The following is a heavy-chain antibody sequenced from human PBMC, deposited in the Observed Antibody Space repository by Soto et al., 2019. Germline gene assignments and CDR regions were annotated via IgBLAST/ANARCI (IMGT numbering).Heavy chain of an antibody. V-gene: IGHV4-4*02. CDR1: GASISSTSSGDW. D-gene: IGHD1-26*01. Sequence: QVQLQESGPGLVKPSGTLSLTCTVSGASISSTSSGDWWTWVRQPPGKGLEWIGEIHPSGSTNYNPSLKSRVTMSVDKSKNQFSLRLSSVTAADTAVYYCAKMVGATLVDYWGQGTLVTVSS. J-gene: IGHJ4*02. CDR2: IHPSGST. CDR3: AKMVGATLVDY.